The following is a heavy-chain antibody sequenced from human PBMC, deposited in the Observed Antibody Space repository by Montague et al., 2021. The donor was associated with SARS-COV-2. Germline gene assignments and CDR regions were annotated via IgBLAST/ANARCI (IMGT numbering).Heavy chain of an antibody. V-gene: IGHV3-7*01. CDR3: ARASPPPYHYDDFGFPWYAMDI. CDR1: GFTFYDYW. Sequence: SLRLSCAASGFTFYDYWMSWVRQAPGKGLEWVANIKEDGGGNYYVYSVEGRFTISRDNAKTSVYLQMNSLRAEDTAIYYCARASPPPYHYDDFGFPWYAMDIRGQGTTVTVAS. CDR2: IKEDGGGN. D-gene: IGHD3-22*01. J-gene: IGHJ6*02.